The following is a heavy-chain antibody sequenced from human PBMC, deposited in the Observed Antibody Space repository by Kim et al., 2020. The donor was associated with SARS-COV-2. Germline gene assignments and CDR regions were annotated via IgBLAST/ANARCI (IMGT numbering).Heavy chain of an antibody. V-gene: IGHV3-7*01. J-gene: IGHJ5*02. CDR2: TEK. CDR3: VRGRGWLDP. Sequence: TEKSYADLWKGRLTISRDNAKNSLHLQMKSLRVEDTAVYYCVRGRGWLDPWGQGTLVTVSS.